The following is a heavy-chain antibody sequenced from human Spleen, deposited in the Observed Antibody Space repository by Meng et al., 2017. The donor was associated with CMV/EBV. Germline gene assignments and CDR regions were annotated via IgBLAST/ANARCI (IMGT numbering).Heavy chain of an antibody. CDR2: ISYDGSNK. CDR1: GFTFSNYA. V-gene: IGHV3-30*19. J-gene: IGHJ6*02. CDR3: ARPRNSSSWDFDYYYGMDV. Sequence: GESLKISCAASGFTFSNYAIHWVRQAPGKGLEWVAVISYDGSNKYYADSVKGRFTISRDNSKSTVYLQMNSLRPEDTAVYYCARPRNSSSWDFDYYYGMDVWGQGTTVTVSS. D-gene: IGHD6-13*01.